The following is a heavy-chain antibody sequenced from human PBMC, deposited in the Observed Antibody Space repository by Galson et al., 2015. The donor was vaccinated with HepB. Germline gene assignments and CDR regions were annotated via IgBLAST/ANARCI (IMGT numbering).Heavy chain of an antibody. Sequence: SVKVSCKASGGTFSSYAISWVRQAPGQGLEWMGGIIPIFGTANYAQKFQGRVTITADESTSTAYMELSSLRSEDTAVYYCARDIVVVPAAIGMGRKSWFDPWGQGTLVTVSS. D-gene: IGHD2-2*01. CDR2: IIPIFGTA. CDR3: ARDIVVVPAAIGMGRKSWFDP. V-gene: IGHV1-69*13. CDR1: GGTFSSYA. J-gene: IGHJ5*02.